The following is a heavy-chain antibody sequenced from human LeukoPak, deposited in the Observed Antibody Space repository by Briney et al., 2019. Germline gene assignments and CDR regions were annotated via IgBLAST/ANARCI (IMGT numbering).Heavy chain of an antibody. CDR2: IYYSGST. J-gene: IGHJ4*02. CDR3: ARRPGEYGGNDFDY. CDR1: GGSINSRSDC. Sequence: PSETLTPTCTVSGGSINSRSDCWGWIRQPPGKGLEWIGSIYYSGSTHYNPSLKSRVTMSIDTSKNQFSLRLSSVTAADTAVYYCARRPGEYGGNDFDYWGQGTLVTVSS. V-gene: IGHV4-39*01. D-gene: IGHD4/OR15-4a*01.